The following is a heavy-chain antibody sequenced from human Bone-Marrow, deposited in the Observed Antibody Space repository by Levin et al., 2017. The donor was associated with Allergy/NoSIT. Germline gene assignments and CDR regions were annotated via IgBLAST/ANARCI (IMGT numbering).Heavy chain of an antibody. D-gene: IGHD6-19*01. CDR3: ARDPTNTSGRYIFFDY. CDR1: GYTFNRYG. J-gene: IGHJ4*02. V-gene: IGHV1-18*01. CDR2: ISCYNGDT. Sequence: GESLKISCKASGYTFNRYGITWVRQAPGQGLEWMGWISCYNGDTNYAQKFQGRVTMTTDTSTSTVYMELRSLRSDDTAVYYCARDPTNTSGRYIFFDYWGQGTLVTVSS.